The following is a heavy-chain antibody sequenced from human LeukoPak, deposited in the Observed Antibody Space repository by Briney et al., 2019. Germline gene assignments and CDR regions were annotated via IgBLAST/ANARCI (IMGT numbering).Heavy chain of an antibody. J-gene: IGHJ4*02. Sequence: GGSLRLSCAASGFTFSSYAMSWVRQAPGKGLEWVSAIGGSGGSTYYADSVKGRFTISRDNSKNTLYLQMNSLRAEDTAVYYCAKDGGGYCSSTSCYMGYWGQGTLVTVSS. V-gene: IGHV3-23*01. D-gene: IGHD2-2*03. CDR2: IGGSGGST. CDR3: AKDGGGYCSSTSCYMGY. CDR1: GFTFSSYA.